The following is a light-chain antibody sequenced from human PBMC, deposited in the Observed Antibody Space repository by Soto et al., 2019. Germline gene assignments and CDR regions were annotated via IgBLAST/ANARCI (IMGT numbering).Light chain of an antibody. CDR3: SSYTTSIPHV. V-gene: IGLV2-14*01. Sequence: QSALTQPASVSGSPGQSITISCTGTSSDVGVYNYVSWYQQHPGKAPKLMIYDVSYRSSGVSNRFSGSKSGNTASLTISGLQAEDEADYYCSSYTTSIPHVFGNGTKVTVL. CDR2: DVS. CDR1: SSDVGVYNY. J-gene: IGLJ1*01.